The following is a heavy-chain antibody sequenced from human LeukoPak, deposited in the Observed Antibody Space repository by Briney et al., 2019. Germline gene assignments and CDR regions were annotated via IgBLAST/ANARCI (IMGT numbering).Heavy chain of an antibody. D-gene: IGHD3-22*01. CDR3: AKSGPYYYDSPYYWYFDL. V-gene: IGHV3-9*01. CDR2: ISWNSGSI. J-gene: IGHJ2*01. Sequence: TGGSLRLSCAASGFTFDDYAMHWVRQAPGKGLEWVSGISWNSGSIGYADSVKGRFTISRDNAKNSLYLQMNSLRAEDTALYYCAKSGPYYYDSPYYWYFDLWGRGTLVTVSS. CDR1: GFTFDDYA.